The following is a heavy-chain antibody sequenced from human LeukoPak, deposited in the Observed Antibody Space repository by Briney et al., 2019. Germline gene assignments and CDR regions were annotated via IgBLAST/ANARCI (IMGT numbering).Heavy chain of an antibody. Sequence: GESLKISCKGSGYSFTSYWIGWVRQMPGKGLEGMGSIYPGDSDTRYSPSFQGQVTISADKSISTAYLQWSSLKASDTAMYYCARHGDCSSTSCLKAGFDPWGQGTLVTVSS. D-gene: IGHD2-2*01. CDR3: ARHGDCSSTSCLKAGFDP. CDR2: IYPGDSDT. CDR1: GYSFTSYW. J-gene: IGHJ5*02. V-gene: IGHV5-51*01.